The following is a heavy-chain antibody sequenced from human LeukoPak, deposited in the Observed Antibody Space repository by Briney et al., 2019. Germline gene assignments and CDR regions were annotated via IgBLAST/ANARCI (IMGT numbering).Heavy chain of an antibody. CDR1: GYTFTSYG. D-gene: IGHD6-13*01. V-gene: IGHV1-18*01. CDR3: ALLGPEDSSWYGGAFDI. CDR2: ISAYNGNT. Sequence: ASVKVSCKASGYTFTSYGISWVRQAPGQGLEWMGWISAYNGNTNYAQKLQGRVTMTTDTSTSTAYMELSSLRSDDTAVYYCALLGPEDSSWYGGAFDIWGQGTMVTVSS. J-gene: IGHJ3*02.